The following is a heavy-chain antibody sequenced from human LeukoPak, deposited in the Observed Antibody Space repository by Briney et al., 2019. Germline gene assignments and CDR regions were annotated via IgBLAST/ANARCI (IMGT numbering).Heavy chain of an antibody. CDR3: AARVDYGDYLNWFDP. J-gene: IGHJ5*02. CDR2: ISAYNGNT. Sequence: ASVKVSCKASGYTFTSYGISWVRQAPGQGLEWMGWISAYNGNTNYAQKLQGRVTMTTDTSTSTAYMELRSLRSDDTAVYYCAARVDYGDYLNWFDPWGQGTLVTVSS. V-gene: IGHV1-18*01. D-gene: IGHD4-17*01. CDR1: GYTFTSYG.